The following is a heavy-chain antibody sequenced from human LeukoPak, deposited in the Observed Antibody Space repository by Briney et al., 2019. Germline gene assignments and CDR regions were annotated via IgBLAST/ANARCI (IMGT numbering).Heavy chain of an antibody. V-gene: IGHV3-33*01. J-gene: IGHJ4*02. CDR3: ARGEFRYYFDY. Sequence: GGSLRLSCAASGFTFSSYGMHWVRQAPGKGLEWVAVIWYDGSNKYYADSVKGRFTISRDNSKNTLYLQMNSLRAEDTAVYYCARGEFRYYFDYWGQGTLVTVSS. CDR1: GFTFSSYG. CDR2: IWYDGSNK. D-gene: IGHD3-10*01.